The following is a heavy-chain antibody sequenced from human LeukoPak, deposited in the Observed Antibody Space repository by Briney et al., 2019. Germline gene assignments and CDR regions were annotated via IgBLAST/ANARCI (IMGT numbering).Heavy chain of an antibody. CDR3: AKGSRLWFGESEPQYYFDY. V-gene: IGHV3-23*01. J-gene: IGHJ4*02. CDR2: ISGSGGST. Sequence: GGSLRLSCAASGFTFSSYAMSWVRQAPGKGLEWVSAISGSGGSTYYADSVKGRFTISRDNSKNTLYLQMNSLRAEDTAVYYCAKGSRLWFGESEPQYYFDYWGQGTLVAVSS. D-gene: IGHD3-10*01. CDR1: GFTFSSYA.